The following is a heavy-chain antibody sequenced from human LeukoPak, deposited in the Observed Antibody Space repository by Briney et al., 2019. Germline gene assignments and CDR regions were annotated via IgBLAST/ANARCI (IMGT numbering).Heavy chain of an antibody. CDR2: IYDIDRT. CDR3: ARGGTGHAGYFDY. Sequence: SEALSLTCTVSGGAVGSSYWSWVPQPPGKGLEWIGYIYDIDRTNFNPSFESRVTISVDTPRSQFFLRLSSVTAADTAVYYCARGGTGHAGYFDYWGQGTLVTVS. J-gene: IGHJ4*02. D-gene: IGHD3/OR15-3a*01. CDR1: GGAVGSSY. V-gene: IGHV4-59*02.